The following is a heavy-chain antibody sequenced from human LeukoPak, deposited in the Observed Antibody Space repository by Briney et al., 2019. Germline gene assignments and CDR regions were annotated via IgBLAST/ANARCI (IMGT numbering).Heavy chain of an antibody. CDR3: AKDRGGRGYYYYYMDV. J-gene: IGHJ6*03. CDR1: GFIFSDYG. CDR2: IGGRGGST. D-gene: IGHD2-15*01. V-gene: IGHV3-23*01. Sequence: GGTLRLSCAASGFIFSDYGMSWVRQAPGKGLEWVSTIGGRGGSTYYADSVKGRFTISRDNSKNTLYLQMNSLRAEDTAVYYCAKDRGGRGYYYYYMDVWGKGTTVTISS.